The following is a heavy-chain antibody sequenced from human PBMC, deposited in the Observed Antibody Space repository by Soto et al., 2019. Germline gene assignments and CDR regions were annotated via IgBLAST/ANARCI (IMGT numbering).Heavy chain of an antibody. V-gene: IGHV3-66*01. CDR2: IYSGGST. D-gene: IGHD6-13*01. CDR1: GFTVSANY. CDR3: ASIQWGSSSPIDY. J-gene: IGHJ4*02. Sequence: EVQLVESGGGLVQPGGSLRLSCAASGFTVSANYMSWVRQAPGKGLEWVSVIYSGGSTYYADSVKGRFTISRDNSKNKPDLQKNSLGAEDTAVEYCASIQWGSSSPIDYWGQGTLVTVSS.